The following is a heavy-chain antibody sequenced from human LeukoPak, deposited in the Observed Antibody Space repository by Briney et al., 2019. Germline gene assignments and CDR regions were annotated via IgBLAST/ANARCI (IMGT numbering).Heavy chain of an antibody. V-gene: IGHV1-8*01. D-gene: IGHD2-15*01. CDR3: ARTPPKVEFDP. J-gene: IGHJ5*02. Sequence: GASVKVSCKASGYSFSNFHINWVRQASGQGLEWIGWVSPKTGDRGYALKFQGRVTMPSDTSETTVYMEVRSLTSEDTAVYYCARTPPKVEFDPWGKGTMVTVSS. CDR2: VSPKTGDR. CDR1: GYSFSNFH.